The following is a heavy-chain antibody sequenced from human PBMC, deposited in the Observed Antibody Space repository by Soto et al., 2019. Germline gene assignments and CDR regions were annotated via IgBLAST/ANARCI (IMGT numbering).Heavy chain of an antibody. V-gene: IGHV1-69*12. Sequence: QVQLVQSGTEMKKPGSSVKVSCKVSGDTVSRFAINWVRQAPGQGLEWMGGIIPIFGTANYAQKFHGRVTIHADDSTSTAYMELSSLRSQDTAVYYCARAYSQYGRDVWGQGTTITVSS. J-gene: IGHJ6*02. CDR2: IIPIFGTA. D-gene: IGHD2-21*01. CDR3: ARAYSQYGRDV. CDR1: GDTVSRFA.